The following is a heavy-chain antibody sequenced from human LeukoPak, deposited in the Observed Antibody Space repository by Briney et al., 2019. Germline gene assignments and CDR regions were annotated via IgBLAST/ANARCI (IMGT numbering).Heavy chain of an antibody. J-gene: IGHJ5*02. CDR2: ISAYNGNT. CDR1: GYTFTSYG. V-gene: IGHV1-18*01. Sequence: ASVKVSCKASGYTFTSYGISWVRQAPGQGLEWMGWISAYNGNTNYAQRLQGRVTMTTDTSTSTAHMELRSLRSDDTAVYYCARVRRRDWFDPWGQGTLVTVSS. CDR3: ARVRRRDWFDP.